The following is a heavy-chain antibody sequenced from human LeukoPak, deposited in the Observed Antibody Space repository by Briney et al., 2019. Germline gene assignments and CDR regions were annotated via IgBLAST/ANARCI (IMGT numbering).Heavy chain of an antibody. D-gene: IGHD5-12*01. V-gene: IGHV3-15*01. CDR3: TAARGYSAYEY. Sequence: GGSLRLSCAASGFTVNNVWMTWVRQAPGKGLEWVGRIKSKTDGGTTDFAAPVNGRFTISRDDSENTLYLQMNSLKAEDTAIYYCTAARGYSAYEYWGRGTMVTVSS. CDR2: IKSKTDGGTT. CDR1: GFTVNNVW. J-gene: IGHJ3*01.